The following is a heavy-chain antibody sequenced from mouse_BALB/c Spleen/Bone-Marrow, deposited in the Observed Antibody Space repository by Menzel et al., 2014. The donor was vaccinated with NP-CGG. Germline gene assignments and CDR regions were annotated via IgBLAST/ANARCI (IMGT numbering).Heavy chain of an antibody. J-gene: IGHJ3*01. V-gene: IGHV1-67*01. CDR1: GYTFTDYA. Sequence: VKLVESGPELVRPGVSVKISCKGSGYTFTDYAMHWVKQSHAKSLEWIGVISTYSGNTNYNQKFKGEATMTVDKSSSTAYMELARLTSEDSAIYFCARSGYGYDWFAYWGQGTLVTGSA. D-gene: IGHD2-2*01. CDR2: ISTYSGNT. CDR3: ARSGYGYDWFAY.